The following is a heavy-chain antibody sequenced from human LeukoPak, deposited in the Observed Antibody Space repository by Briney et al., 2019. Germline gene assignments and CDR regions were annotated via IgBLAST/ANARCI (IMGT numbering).Heavy chain of an antibody. CDR3: ATGQSYGYDY. J-gene: IGHJ4*02. CDR2: VKGDGRTT. CDR1: GLTFSDFW. V-gene: IGHV3-74*01. Sequence: PGGSLRLSCAASGLTFSDFWMHWVRQPPGEGLVWVAPVKGDGRTTIYADSVKGRFTISRDDAENTLYLQVNSLRADDSGVYYCATGQSYGYDYWGQGVLVTVSS. D-gene: IGHD1-26*01.